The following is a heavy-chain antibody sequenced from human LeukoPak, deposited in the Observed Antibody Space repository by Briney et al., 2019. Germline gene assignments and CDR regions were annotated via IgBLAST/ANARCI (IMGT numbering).Heavy chain of an antibody. D-gene: IGHD1-26*01. J-gene: IGHJ4*02. Sequence: PGGSLRLSCAASGFTFSTYGMHWLRQAPGKGLECVAVISYDGSNKYYTDSVKGRFSIYRDNSMNTMYLQMNSLRAEDTAVYYCAKASNGGSYYGVIIDYWGQGTLVTVSS. CDR1: GFTFSTYG. CDR3: AKASNGGSYYGVIIDY. CDR2: ISYDGSNK. V-gene: IGHV3-30*18.